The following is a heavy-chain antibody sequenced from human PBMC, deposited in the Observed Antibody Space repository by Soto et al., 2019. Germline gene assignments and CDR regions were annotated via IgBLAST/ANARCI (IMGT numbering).Heavy chain of an antibody. J-gene: IGHJ6*02. D-gene: IGHD6-19*01. Sequence: GASVKVSCKASGYTFTSYGISWVRQAPGQGLEWMGWISAYNGNTNYAQKLQGRVTMTTDTSTGTAYMELRSLRSDDTAVYYCARVGMAGTITYYYGMDVWGQGTKVTVSS. CDR3: ARVGMAGTITYYYGMDV. V-gene: IGHV1-18*01. CDR2: ISAYNGNT. CDR1: GYTFTSYG.